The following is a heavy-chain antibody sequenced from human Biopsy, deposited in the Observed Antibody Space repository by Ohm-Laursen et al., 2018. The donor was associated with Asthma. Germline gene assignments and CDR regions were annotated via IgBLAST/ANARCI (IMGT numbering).Heavy chain of an antibody. Sequence: GTLSLTCTVYGGYLTGHYWNWIRQPPGKGLEWIGEIDQSGYTNYNPSLKSRVTISADTSKNQFHLNLSSVTAADTAVYYCARTTYGDDGFDPWGQGTLVTASS. CDR2: IDQSGYT. V-gene: IGHV4-34*01. D-gene: IGHD4-17*01. CDR1: GGYLTGHY. J-gene: IGHJ5*02. CDR3: ARTTYGDDGFDP.